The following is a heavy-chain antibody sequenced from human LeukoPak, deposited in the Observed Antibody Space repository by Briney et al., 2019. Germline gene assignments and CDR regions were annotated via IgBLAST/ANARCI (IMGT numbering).Heavy chain of an antibody. D-gene: IGHD3-22*01. J-gene: IGHJ3*02. CDR3: ARGINYDSPEGFDI. CDR1: GYTFTGYY. Sequence: GASVKVSCKASGYTFTGYYIHWVRQAPGQRLEWMGWINAGNGNTKYSQEFQGRVTITRDTSASTAYMELSSLRSEDMAVYYCARGINYDSPEGFDIWGQGTMVTVSS. V-gene: IGHV1-3*03. CDR2: INAGNGNT.